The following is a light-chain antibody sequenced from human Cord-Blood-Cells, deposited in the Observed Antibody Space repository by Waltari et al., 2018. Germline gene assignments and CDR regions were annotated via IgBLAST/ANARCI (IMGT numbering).Light chain of an antibody. Sequence: QSVLTPPPSVSGAPGQRVTISCTGSSPNIGAAYDVHRYQQLPGTAPKPLIYGNSHRPSGVPDRFSGSKSGTSASLAITGLQAEDEADYYCQSYDSSLSGWVFGGGTKLTVL. CDR1: SPNIGAAYD. V-gene: IGLV1-40*01. J-gene: IGLJ3*02. CDR2: GNS. CDR3: QSYDSSLSGWV.